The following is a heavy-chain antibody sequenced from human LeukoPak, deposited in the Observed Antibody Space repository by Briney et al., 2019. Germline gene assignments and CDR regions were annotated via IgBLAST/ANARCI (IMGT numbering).Heavy chain of an antibody. CDR2: LYYSGST. CDR1: GGSITNYY. D-gene: IGHD6-19*01. V-gene: IGHV4-59*08. Sequence: PSETLSLTCTVSGGSITNYYWSWIRQPPGKGLEVIGYLYYSGSTNHNPSLKSRVTISVDMSKNQFSLKLRSMTAADTAVYYCARHGPGYSSVFDYWGQGTLVTVSS. CDR3: ARHGPGYSSVFDY. J-gene: IGHJ4*02.